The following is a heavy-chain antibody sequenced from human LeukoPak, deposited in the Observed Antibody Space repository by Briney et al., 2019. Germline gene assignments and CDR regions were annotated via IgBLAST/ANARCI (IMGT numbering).Heavy chain of an antibody. CDR2: IWYDGSIK. D-gene: IGHD2-15*01. J-gene: IGHJ5*02. Sequence: GGSLRLSCAAPGFSFSTYGMHWVRQAPGKGLEWVAVIWYDGSIKNYADSVKGRFTISRDNAKNSLYLQMNSLRAEDTAVYYCAKDLTGRGYCSGGSCYSGDWFDPWGQGTLVTVSS. CDR3: AKDLTGRGYCSGGSCYSGDWFDP. CDR1: GFSFSTYG. V-gene: IGHV3-33*03.